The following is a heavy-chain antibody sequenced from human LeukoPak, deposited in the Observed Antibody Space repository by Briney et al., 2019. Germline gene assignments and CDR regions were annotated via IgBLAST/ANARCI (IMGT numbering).Heavy chain of an antibody. CDR1: GGSISSGSYY. J-gene: IGHJ1*01. CDR2: IYTSGST. V-gene: IGHV4-61*02. D-gene: IGHD1-26*01. Sequence: PSETLSLTCTVFGGSISSGSYYWSWIRQPAGKGLEWIGRIYTSGSTNYNPSLKSRVTISVERPKNQFSLKVSSVTAADTAVYYCARDYRLTQIQDWGQGTLVTVSS. CDR3: ARDYRLTQIQD.